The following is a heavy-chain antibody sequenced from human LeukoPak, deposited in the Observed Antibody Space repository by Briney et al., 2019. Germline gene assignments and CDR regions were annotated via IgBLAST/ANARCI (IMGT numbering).Heavy chain of an antibody. CDR3: AGGGWYNFDY. V-gene: IGHV4-59*01. CDR2: IYYSGST. J-gene: IGHJ4*02. Sequence: SETLSLTCTVSGGSISSYYWSWIRQPPGKGLEWIGYIYYSGSTNYNPSLKSRVTISVDTSKNQFSLKLSSVTAADTAVYYCAGGGWYNFDYWGQGTLVTVSS. CDR1: GGSISSYY. D-gene: IGHD6-19*01.